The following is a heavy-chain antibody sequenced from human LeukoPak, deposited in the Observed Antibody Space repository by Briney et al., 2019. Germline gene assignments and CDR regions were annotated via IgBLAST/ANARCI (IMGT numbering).Heavy chain of an antibody. CDR1: GATFTSYA. CDR3: ARGRYSSGWYGSRGSDY. Sequence: ASVNLSFNSSGATFTSYAISWVRHAPGQGLEWMGRIIPILGIANYAQKLQGRVTMTTDTSTSTAYMELRSLRSDDTAVYYCARGRYSSGWYGSRGSDYWGQGTLVTVSS. CDR2: IIPILGIA. J-gene: IGHJ4*02. V-gene: IGHV1-69*04. D-gene: IGHD6-19*01.